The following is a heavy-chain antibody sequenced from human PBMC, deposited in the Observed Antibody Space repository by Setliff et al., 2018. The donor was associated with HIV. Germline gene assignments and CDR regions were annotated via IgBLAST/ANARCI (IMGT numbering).Heavy chain of an antibody. V-gene: IGHV4-34*01. CDR1: GGSFSGYS. Sequence: PSETLSLTCAVYGGSFSGYSWGWIRQPPGKGLEWIGEINHSGSTNYNPSLETRVTISVDTSKNQFSLKLSSVTAADTAVYYCAKGVAGLQYYYYYMDVWGKGTTVTVSS. CDR3: AKGVAGLQYYYYYMDV. J-gene: IGHJ6*03. D-gene: IGHD6-19*01. CDR2: INHSGST.